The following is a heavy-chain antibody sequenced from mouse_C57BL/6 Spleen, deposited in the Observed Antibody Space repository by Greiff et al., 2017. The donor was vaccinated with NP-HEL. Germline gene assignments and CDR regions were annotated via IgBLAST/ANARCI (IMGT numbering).Heavy chain of an antibody. D-gene: IGHD1-1*01. V-gene: IGHV1S81*02. J-gene: IGHJ2*01. CDR1: GYTFTSYW. CDR2: TNPTNGRT. Sequence: VQLQQSGAELVKAGASVKMSCKASGYTFTSYWMHWVKQRLGQGLEWFAETNPTNGRTYYNEKFKSKAKLTVDKSSSTAYMILSGPTFEDSAVYYCARIKKIVATYFDYWGQGTTLTVSS. CDR3: ARIKKIVATYFDY.